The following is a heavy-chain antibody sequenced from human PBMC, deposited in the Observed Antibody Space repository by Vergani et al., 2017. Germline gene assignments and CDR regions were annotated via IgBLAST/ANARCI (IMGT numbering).Heavy chain of an antibody. CDR1: GFTFSSYS. CDR3: ARIILPDY. J-gene: IGHJ4*02. V-gene: IGHV3-48*01. Sequence: EVQLLESGGGVVQPGRSLRLSCAASGFTFSSYSMNWVRQAPGKGLEWVSYISSSSSTIYYADSVKGRFTISRDNAKNSLYLQMNSLRAEDTAVYYCARIILPDYWGQGTLVTVSS. CDR2: ISSSSSTI. D-gene: IGHD2-21*01.